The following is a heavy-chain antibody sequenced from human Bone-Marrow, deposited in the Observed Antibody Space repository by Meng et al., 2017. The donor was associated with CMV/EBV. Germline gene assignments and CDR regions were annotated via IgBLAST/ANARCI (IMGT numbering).Heavy chain of an antibody. Sequence: GESLKIACKGSGYSFTSYWIGWVRQMPGKGLEWMGIIYPGDSDTRYSPSFQGQVTISADKSISTAYLQWSSLKASDTAMYYCARTLPYSNYGGHFDYWGQGTLVTVYS. V-gene: IGHV5-51*01. CDR1: GYSFTSYW. CDR2: IYPGDSDT. CDR3: ARTLPYSNYGGHFDY. J-gene: IGHJ4*02. D-gene: IGHD4-11*01.